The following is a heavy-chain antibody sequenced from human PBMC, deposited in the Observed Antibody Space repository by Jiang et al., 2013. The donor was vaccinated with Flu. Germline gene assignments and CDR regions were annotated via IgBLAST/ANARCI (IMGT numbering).Heavy chain of an antibody. CDR2: IYYSGST. V-gene: IGHV4-39*01. J-gene: IGHJ4*02. CDR3: ARRWDGVMVVAATSTNDY. Sequence: GSGLVKPSETLSLTCTVSGGSISSSSYYWGWIRQPPGKGLEWIGSIYYSGSTYYNPSLKSRVTISVDTSKNQFSLKLSSVTAADTAVYYCARRWDGVMVVAATSTNDYWGQGTLVTVSS. D-gene: IGHD2-15*01. CDR1: GGSISSSSYY.